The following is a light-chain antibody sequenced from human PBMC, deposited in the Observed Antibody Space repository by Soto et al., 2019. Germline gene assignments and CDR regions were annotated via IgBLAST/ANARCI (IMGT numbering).Light chain of an antibody. CDR3: QSADSSGTYWV. Sequence: SYELTQPPSVSVSPGRTARITCSGDALPKQYAYWYRQKPGQAPVLVIYKDSERPSGIPERFSGSSSGTTVTLTISGVQAEDEADYYCQSADSSGTYWVFGGGTKVTVL. J-gene: IGLJ3*02. CDR2: KDS. CDR1: ALPKQY. V-gene: IGLV3-25*02.